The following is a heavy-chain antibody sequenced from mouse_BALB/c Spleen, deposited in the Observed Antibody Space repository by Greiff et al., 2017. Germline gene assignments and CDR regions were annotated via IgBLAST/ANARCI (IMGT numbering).Heavy chain of an antibody. Sequence: EVKLVESGPGLVKPSQSLSLTCTVTGYSITSDYAWNWIRQFPGNKLEWMGYISYSGSTSYNPSLKSRISITRDTSKNQFFLQLNSVTTEDTATYYCARRLGLLDYWGQGTTLTVSS. J-gene: IGHJ2*01. CDR2: ISYSGST. CDR3: ARRLGLLDY. CDR1: GYSITSDYA. D-gene: IGHD3-1*01. V-gene: IGHV3-2*02.